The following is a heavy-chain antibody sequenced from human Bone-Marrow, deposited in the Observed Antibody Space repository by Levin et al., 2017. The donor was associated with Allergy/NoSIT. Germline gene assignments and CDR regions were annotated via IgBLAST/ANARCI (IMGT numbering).Heavy chain of an antibody. D-gene: IGHD3-10*01. CDR1: GGSISSGDYY. V-gene: IGHV4-30-4*01. CDR2: IYYSGST. Sequence: SQTLSLTCAVSGGSISSGDYYWSWIRQSPGKGLEWIGYIYYSGSTYYNPSLKSRVTISVDTSKNQFSLRLSSVTAADTAVYYCAREDLGYYGSGSYPSNWGQGTLVTVSS. J-gene: IGHJ4*02. CDR3: AREDLGYYGSGSYPSN.